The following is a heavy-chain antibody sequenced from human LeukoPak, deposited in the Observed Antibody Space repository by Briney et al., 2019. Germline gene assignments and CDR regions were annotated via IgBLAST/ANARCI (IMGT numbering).Heavy chain of an antibody. J-gene: IGHJ1*01. CDR3: ARVPYSGSYLTEYFQH. CDR1: GGTFSSYA. Sequence: ASVKVSCKASGGTFSSYAISWVRQAPGQGLEWMGGIIPIFGTANYAQKFQGRVTITTDESTSTAYMELSSLRSDDTAVYYCARVPYSGSYLTEYFQHWGQGTLVTVSS. D-gene: IGHD1-26*01. CDR2: IIPIFGTA. V-gene: IGHV1-69*05.